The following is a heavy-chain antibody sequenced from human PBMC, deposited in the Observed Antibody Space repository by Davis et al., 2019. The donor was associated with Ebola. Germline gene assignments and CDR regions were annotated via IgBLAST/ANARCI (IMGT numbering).Heavy chain of an antibody. D-gene: IGHD3-16*01. J-gene: IGHJ6*02. CDR1: GGSISSYY. CDR2: IYYSGST. CDR3: ARHWAPGYGMDV. V-gene: IGHV4-59*08. Sequence: SETLSLTCTVSGGSISSYYWSWIRQPPGKGLEWIGYIYYSGSTNYNPSLKSRVTISVDTSKNQFSLKLSSVTAADTAVYYCARHWAPGYGMDVWGQGTTVTVSS.